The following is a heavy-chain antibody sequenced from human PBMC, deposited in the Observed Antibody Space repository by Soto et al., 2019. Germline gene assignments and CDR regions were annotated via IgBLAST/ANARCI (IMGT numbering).Heavy chain of an antibody. V-gene: IGHV3-30*04. J-gene: IGHJ4*02. CDR1: GFTFSSYA. CDR3: ARDPKGRGYSYGYFDY. CDR2: ISYDGSNK. Sequence: GSLRLSCAASGFTFSSYAMHWVRQAPGKGLEWVAVISYDGSNKYYADSVKGRFTISRDNSKNTLYLQMNSLRAEDTAVYYCARDPKGRGYSYGYFDYWGQGTLVTVSS. D-gene: IGHD5-18*01.